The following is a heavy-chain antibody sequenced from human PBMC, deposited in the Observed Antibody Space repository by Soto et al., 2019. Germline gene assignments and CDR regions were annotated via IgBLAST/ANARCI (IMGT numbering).Heavy chain of an antibody. V-gene: IGHV4-59*01. CDR1: GGSISSYY. Sequence: SETLSLTCTVSGGSISSYYWSWIRQPPGKGLEWIGYIYYSGSTNYNPSLKSRVTISVDTSKNQFSLKLSSVTAADTAVYYCARQRGSSGLLDYWGQGTLVTVSS. CDR2: IYYSGST. D-gene: IGHD3-22*01. J-gene: IGHJ4*02. CDR3: ARQRGSSGLLDY.